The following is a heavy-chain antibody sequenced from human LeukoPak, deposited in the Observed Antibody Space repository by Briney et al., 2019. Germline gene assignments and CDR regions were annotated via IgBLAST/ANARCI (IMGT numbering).Heavy chain of an antibody. CDR2: INPSGGST. CDR1: GYTFTSYY. V-gene: IGHV1-46*01. Sequence: APVKVSCKASGYTFTSYYMHWVRQAPGQGLEWMGIINPSGGSTSYAQKFQGRVTMTRDMSTSTVYMELSSLRSEDTAVYYCATGLRYFDLDYWGQGTLVTVSS. D-gene: IGHD3-9*01. CDR3: ATGLRYFDLDY. J-gene: IGHJ4*02.